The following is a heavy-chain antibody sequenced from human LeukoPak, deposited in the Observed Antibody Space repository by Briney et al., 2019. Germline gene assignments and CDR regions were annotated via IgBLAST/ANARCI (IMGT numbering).Heavy chain of an antibody. J-gene: IGHJ4*02. Sequence: PSETLSLTCAVYGGSFSGYYWSWIRQPPGKGLEWIGEINYSGSTNYNPSLKSRVTISVDTSKNQFSLKLSSVTAADTAVYYCARGGYDFWSGYYLDYWGQGTLVTVSS. V-gene: IGHV4-34*01. CDR3: ARGGYDFWSGYYLDY. D-gene: IGHD3-3*01. CDR2: INYSGST. CDR1: GGSFSGYY.